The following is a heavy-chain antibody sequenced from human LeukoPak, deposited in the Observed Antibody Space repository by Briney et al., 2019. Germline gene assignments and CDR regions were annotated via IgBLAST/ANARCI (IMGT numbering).Heavy chain of an antibody. J-gene: IGHJ4*02. D-gene: IGHD6-13*01. Sequence: SETLSLTCAVSGYSISSGYYWGWIRQPPGKGLEWIGSIYHSVSTYYNPSLKSRLTISVDTSKNQFSLKLSAVTAANTAVYYCARYLGSSKFDYWGQGTLVTVSS. CDR3: ARYLGSSKFDY. CDR1: GYSISSGYY. V-gene: IGHV4-38-2*01. CDR2: IYHSVST.